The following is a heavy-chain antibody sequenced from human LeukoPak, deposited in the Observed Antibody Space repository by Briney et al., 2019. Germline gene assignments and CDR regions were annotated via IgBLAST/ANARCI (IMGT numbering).Heavy chain of an antibody. J-gene: IGHJ4*02. CDR2: IYYSGST. Sequence: SQTLSLTCTVSGGSISSGDYYWSRIRQPPGKGLEWIGYIYYSGSTYYNPSLKSRVTISVDTSKNQFSLKLSSVTAADTAVYYCARVVPAAAFDYWGQGTLVTVSS. D-gene: IGHD2-2*01. CDR3: ARVVPAAAFDY. CDR1: GGSISSGDYY. V-gene: IGHV4-30-4*01.